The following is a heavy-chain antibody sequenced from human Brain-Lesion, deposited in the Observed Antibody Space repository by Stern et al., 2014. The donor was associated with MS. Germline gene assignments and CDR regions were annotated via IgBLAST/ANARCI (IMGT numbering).Heavy chain of an antibody. D-gene: IGHD2-21*02. CDR2: IWFDGNTK. CDR1: GFPFISYG. J-gene: IGHJ4*02. CDR3: AREDCGGDCPPNY. Sequence: VQLVESGGGVVQPGRSLRLSCAASGFPFISYGIHWVRQAPGKGLEWGTVIWFDGNTKYYADSVKGRFTISRDNSKNTVYLHMDSLRADDTAVYYCAREDCGGDCPPNYWGRGTLVTVSS. V-gene: IGHV3-33*01.